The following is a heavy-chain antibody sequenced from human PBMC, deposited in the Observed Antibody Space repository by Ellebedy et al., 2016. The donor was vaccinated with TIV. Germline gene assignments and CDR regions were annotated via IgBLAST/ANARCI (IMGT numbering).Heavy chain of an antibody. Sequence: AASVKVSCKASGYTFTSYYMHWVRQAPGQGLEWMGIINPSGGSTSYAQKFQGRVTMTRDTSTSTVYMELSSLRSEDTAVYYCARGGPTQYYDILTGYDYWGQGTLVTVSS. J-gene: IGHJ4*02. V-gene: IGHV1-46*01. D-gene: IGHD3-9*01. CDR1: GYTFTSYY. CDR3: ARGGPTQYYDILTGYDY. CDR2: INPSGGST.